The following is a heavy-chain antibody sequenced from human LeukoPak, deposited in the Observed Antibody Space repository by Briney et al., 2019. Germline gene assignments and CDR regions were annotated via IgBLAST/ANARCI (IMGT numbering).Heavy chain of an antibody. Sequence: PGGSLRLSCAASGFTFSSYSMNWVRQAPGKGLQWVSYISSSSSTIYYADSVKGRFTISRDNAKNSLYLQMNSLRAEDTAVYYCARVTAPGVIDYWGQGTLVIVSS. V-gene: IGHV3-48*04. CDR1: GFTFSSYS. CDR2: ISSSSSTI. CDR3: ARVTAPGVIDY. J-gene: IGHJ4*02. D-gene: IGHD2-8*01.